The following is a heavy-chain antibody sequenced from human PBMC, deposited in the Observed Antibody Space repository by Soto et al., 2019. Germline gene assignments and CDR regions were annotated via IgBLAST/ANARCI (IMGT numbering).Heavy chain of an antibody. J-gene: IGHJ3*02. Sequence: ASVRVSCKASGYTFTSYGISWVRQAPGQGLEWMGWISAYNGNTNYAQKLQGRVTMTTDTSTSTAYMELRSLRSDDTAVYYCARGSRGGSYGSGFDIWGQGTTVTVSS. CDR3: ARGSRGGSYGSGFDI. CDR1: GYTFTSYG. D-gene: IGHD1-26*01. V-gene: IGHV1-18*01. CDR2: ISAYNGNT.